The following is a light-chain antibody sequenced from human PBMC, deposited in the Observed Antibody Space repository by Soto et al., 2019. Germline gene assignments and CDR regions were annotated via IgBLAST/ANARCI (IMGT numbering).Light chain of an antibody. V-gene: IGKV3-11*01. CDR3: QQRNYWQVT. Sequence: EIVFTQSPVTLSLSPGERATLSCRASQSISGYLAWYQQTPGQPPRLLIYDVSNRDTGIPARFSGSGSGTDFTLTISRLEPEDFAIYYCQQRNYWQVTFGQGTRLEIK. CDR1: QSISGY. CDR2: DVS. J-gene: IGKJ5*01.